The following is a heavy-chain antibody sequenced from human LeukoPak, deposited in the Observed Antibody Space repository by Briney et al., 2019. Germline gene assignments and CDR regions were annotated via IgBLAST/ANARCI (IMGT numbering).Heavy chain of an antibody. CDR1: GYTFTSYA. D-gene: IGHD5-18*01. Sequence: ASVKVSCKASGYTFTSYAMNWVRQAPGQGLEWMGWINPNSGGTNYAQKFQGRVTMTRDTSISTAYMELSRLRSDDTAVYYCARVRDSYGSPFHFDYWGQGTLVTVSS. V-gene: IGHV1-2*02. CDR3: ARVRDSYGSPFHFDY. CDR2: INPNSGGT. J-gene: IGHJ4*02.